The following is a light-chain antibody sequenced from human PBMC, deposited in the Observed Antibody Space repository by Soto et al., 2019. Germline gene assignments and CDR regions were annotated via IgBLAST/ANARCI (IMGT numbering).Light chain of an antibody. Sequence: DIQMTQSPSSVSASVGDGVTITCRASQDISGWLAWYQQKPGKAPKLLIYAASSLQSGVPSRFSGSGSGTYFTLTITSLQSEDFATYYCLQADTFPITFGQGTRLEIK. J-gene: IGKJ5*01. V-gene: IGKV1-12*01. CDR1: QDISGW. CDR2: AAS. CDR3: LQADTFPIT.